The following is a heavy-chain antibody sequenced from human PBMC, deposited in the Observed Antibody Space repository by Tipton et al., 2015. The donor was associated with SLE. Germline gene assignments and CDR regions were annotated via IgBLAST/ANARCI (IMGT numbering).Heavy chain of an antibody. CDR3: ARRIYCSSTSCYFDAFDI. D-gene: IGHD2-2*01. CDR1: GGSFSGYY. V-gene: IGHV4-34*01. J-gene: IGHJ3*02. Sequence: TLSLTCAVYGGSFSGYYWSWIRQPPGKGLEWIGEISHSGSTNYNPSLKSRVTISVDTSKNQFSLKLSSVTAADTAVYYCARRIYCSSTSCYFDAFDIWGQGTMVTVSS. CDR2: ISHSGST.